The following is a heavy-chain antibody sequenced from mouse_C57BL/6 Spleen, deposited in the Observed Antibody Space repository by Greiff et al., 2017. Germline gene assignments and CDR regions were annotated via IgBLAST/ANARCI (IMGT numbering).Heavy chain of an antibody. CDR1: GYAFTNYL. J-gene: IGHJ3*01. D-gene: IGHD2-1*01. CDR3: ARETESLLPCAY. CDR2: INPGSGGT. V-gene: IGHV1-54*01. Sequence: QVQLQQSGAELVRPGTSVKVSCKASGYAFTNYLIEWVKQRPGQGLEWIGVINPGSGGTNYNEKFKGKATLPADKSSSTAYMQLSSLTSEDSAVYFCARETESLLPCAYWGQGTLVTVSA.